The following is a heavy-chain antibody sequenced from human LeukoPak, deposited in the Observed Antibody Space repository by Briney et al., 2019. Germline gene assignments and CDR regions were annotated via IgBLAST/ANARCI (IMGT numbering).Heavy chain of an antibody. V-gene: IGHV3-33*06. CDR1: GFTFSSYG. CDR3: AKDPRGSYSRDYYYYMDV. Sequence: PGGSLRLSCAASGFTFSSYGMHWVRQAPGKGLEWVAVIWYDGSNKYYADSVEGRFTISRDNSKNTLYLQMNSLRAEDAAVYYCAKDPRGSYSRDYYYYMDVWGKGTTVTVSS. J-gene: IGHJ6*03. CDR2: IWYDGSNK. D-gene: IGHD1-26*01.